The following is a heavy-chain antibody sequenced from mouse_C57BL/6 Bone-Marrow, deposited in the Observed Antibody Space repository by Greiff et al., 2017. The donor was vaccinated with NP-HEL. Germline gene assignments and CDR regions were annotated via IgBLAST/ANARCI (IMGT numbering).Heavy chain of an antibody. V-gene: IGHV14-4*01. CDR1: GFNIKDDY. J-gene: IGHJ2*01. D-gene: IGHD2-5*01. CDR2: IDPENGDT. Sequence: VQLQQSGAELVRPGASVKLSCTASGFNIKDDYMHWVKQRPEQGLEWIGWIDPENGDTEYASKFQGKATITADTSSNTAYLPLSSLTSEDTAVYYCTFYSNYVFDYWGQGTTLTVSS. CDR3: TFYSNYVFDY.